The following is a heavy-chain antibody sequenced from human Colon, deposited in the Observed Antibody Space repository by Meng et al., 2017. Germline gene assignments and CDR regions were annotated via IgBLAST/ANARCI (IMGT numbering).Heavy chain of an antibody. Sequence: EVRLLESGGGLVQPGESLRLSCAASGFTVSDYGMSWVRQAPGKGPEWVSAITGRATRTYYADSVQGRFTISRDNPTNTVYLQMTSLTAEDTGVYYCATINWSDYEDYWGQGVLVTVSS. J-gene: IGHJ4*02. CDR3: ATINWSDYEDY. CDR1: GFTVSDYG. D-gene: IGHD1-1*01. V-gene: IGHV3-23*01. CDR2: ITGRATRT.